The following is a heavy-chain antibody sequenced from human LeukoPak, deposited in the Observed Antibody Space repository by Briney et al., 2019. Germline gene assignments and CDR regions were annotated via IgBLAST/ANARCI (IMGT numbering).Heavy chain of an antibody. Sequence: GGSLRLSCAASGFIVSGDFMSWVRQAPGKGLEWVSVIYSDGSTYYADSVEGRFTISRDNSKNTLDLQMTGLRAEDTAVYYCARERGRGRDSPWFDYWGQGTLVTVSS. D-gene: IGHD1-26*01. CDR2: IYSDGST. V-gene: IGHV3-53*01. CDR1: GFIVSGDF. CDR3: ARERGRGRDSPWFDY. J-gene: IGHJ4*02.